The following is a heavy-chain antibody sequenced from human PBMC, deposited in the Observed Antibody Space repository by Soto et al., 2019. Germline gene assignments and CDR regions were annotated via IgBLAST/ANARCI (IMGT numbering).Heavy chain of an antibody. Sequence: PSETLSLTCTVSGGSISSGGYYWSWIRQHPGKGLEWIGYIYYSGSTYYNPSLKSRVTISVDTSKNQFSLKLSSVTAADTAVYYCARAHDDCSGGSFCPSWFDPWGQGTLVTVSS. CDR2: IYYSGST. V-gene: IGHV4-31*03. CDR1: GGSISSGGYY. CDR3: ARAHDDCSGGSFCPSWFDP. J-gene: IGHJ5*02. D-gene: IGHD2-15*01.